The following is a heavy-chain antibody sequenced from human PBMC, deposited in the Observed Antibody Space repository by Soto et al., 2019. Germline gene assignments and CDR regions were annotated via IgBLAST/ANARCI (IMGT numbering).Heavy chain of an antibody. J-gene: IGHJ4*02. V-gene: IGHV3-53*01. Sequence: GGSLRLSCAASGFTVSSNYMSWVRQAPGKGLEWVSVIYSGGSAYYADSVKGRFTVSRDNSKNTLYLQMNSLRAEDTALYYCTLQLSGPYWGQGTLVTVSS. D-gene: IGHD1-1*01. CDR2: IYSGGSA. CDR3: TLQLSGPY. CDR1: GFTVSSNY.